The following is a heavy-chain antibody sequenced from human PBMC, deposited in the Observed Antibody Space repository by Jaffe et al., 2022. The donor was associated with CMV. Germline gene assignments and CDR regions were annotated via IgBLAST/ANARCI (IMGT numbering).Heavy chain of an antibody. CDR1: GFTFSSYG. D-gene: IGHD2-2*01. CDR2: ISYDGSNK. CDR3: ARDIVVVPAAMTVYGMDV. J-gene: IGHJ6*02. V-gene: IGHV3-30*03. Sequence: QVQLVESGGGVVQPGRSLRLSCAASGFTFSSYGMHWVRQAPGKGLEWVAVISYDGSNKYYADSVKGRFTISRDNSKNTLYLQMNSLRAEDTAVYYCARDIVVVPAAMTVYGMDVWGQGTTVTVSS.